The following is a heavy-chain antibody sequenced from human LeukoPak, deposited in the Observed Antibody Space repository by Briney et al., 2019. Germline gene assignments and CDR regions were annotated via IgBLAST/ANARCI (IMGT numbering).Heavy chain of an antibody. Sequence: SETLSLTCTVSGGSISSYYWSWIRQPPGKGLEWIGYIYYSGSTNYNPSLKSQVTISVDTSKNQFPLKLSSVTAADTAVYYCARASLLAAAGAFDIWGQGTMVTVSS. V-gene: IGHV4-59*08. CDR1: GGSISSYY. D-gene: IGHD6-13*01. J-gene: IGHJ3*02. CDR3: ARASLLAAAGAFDI. CDR2: IYYSGST.